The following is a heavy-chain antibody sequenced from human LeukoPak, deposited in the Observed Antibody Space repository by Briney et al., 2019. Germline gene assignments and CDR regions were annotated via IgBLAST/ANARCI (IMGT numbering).Heavy chain of an antibody. J-gene: IGHJ4*02. CDR1: GGSISSSSYY. D-gene: IGHD2-2*01. Sequence: SETLSLTCTVSGGSISSSSYYWGWIRQPPGKGLEWIGSIYYSGSTYYNPSLKSRVTISVDTSKNQFSLKLSSVTAADTAVYYCARQLGYCSSTSCYADRVDYWGQGTLVTVSS. CDR3: ARQLGYCSSTSCYADRVDY. CDR2: IYYSGST. V-gene: IGHV4-39*01.